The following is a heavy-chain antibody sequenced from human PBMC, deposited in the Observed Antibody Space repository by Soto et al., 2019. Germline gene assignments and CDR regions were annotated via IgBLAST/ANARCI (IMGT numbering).Heavy chain of an antibody. CDR2: IYYSGTT. J-gene: IGHJ6*02. CDR3: ARGHYYYGMDV. V-gene: IGHV4-30-2*01. Sequence: SETLSLTCTVSNGSVSSGTYSWSWVRQPPGKGLEWIGYIYYSGTTYYTPSLKSRLTMSMDRANDHFSLNLTSVTAADAAVYFCARGHYYYGMDVWGQGITVTVSS. CDR1: NGSVSSGTYS.